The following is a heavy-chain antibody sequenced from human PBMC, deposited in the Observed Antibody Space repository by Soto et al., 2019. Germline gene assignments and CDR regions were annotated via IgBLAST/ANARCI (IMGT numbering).Heavy chain of an antibody. CDR3: ARSQGSSTSLEIYYYYYYGMDV. J-gene: IGHJ6*02. D-gene: IGHD2-2*01. V-gene: IGHV1-69*01. CDR2: IIPISGTA. Sequence: QVQLVQSGAEVKKPGSSVKVSCKASGGTFSSYAISCVRQAPGQGLEWMGGIIPISGTANYAQKFQGRVTITADESTSTAYMERSSLRSEDTAVYYCARSQGSSTSLEIYYYYYYGMDVWGQGTTVTVSS. CDR1: GGTFSSYA.